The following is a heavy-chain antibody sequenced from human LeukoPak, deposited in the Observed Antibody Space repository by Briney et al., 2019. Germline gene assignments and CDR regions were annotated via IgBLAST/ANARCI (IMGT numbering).Heavy chain of an antibody. V-gene: IGHV5-51*01. Sequence: GESLKISCKGSGYSFTSYWIGWVRQMPGKGLEWMGIIYPGDSDTRYSPSFQGQVTISADKSISTAYLQWSSLKASDTAMYYCAGWVIAAAGREFWFDPWGQGTLVTVSS. J-gene: IGHJ5*02. D-gene: IGHD6-13*01. CDR3: AGWVIAAAGREFWFDP. CDR1: GYSFTSYW. CDR2: IYPGDSDT.